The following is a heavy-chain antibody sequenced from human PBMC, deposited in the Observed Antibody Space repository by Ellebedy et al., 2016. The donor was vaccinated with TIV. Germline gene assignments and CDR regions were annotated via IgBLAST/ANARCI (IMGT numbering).Heavy chain of an antibody. CDR2: IWYDGSEK. J-gene: IGHJ4*02. CDR3: ARDKGGGTLDH. V-gene: IGHV3-33*01. Sequence: GGSLRLXXATSGFTFSSYALHWVRQAPGKGLEWVSIIWYDGSEKYYSDSVKGRFTISRDRSTKTLYLQMNSLRVEDTAVYYCARDKGGGTLDHWGQGTLVTVSS. CDR1: GFTFSSYA. D-gene: IGHD1-1*01.